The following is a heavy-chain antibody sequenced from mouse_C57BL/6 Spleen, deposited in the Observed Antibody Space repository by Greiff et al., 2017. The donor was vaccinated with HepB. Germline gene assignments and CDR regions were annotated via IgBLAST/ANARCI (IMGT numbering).Heavy chain of an antibody. V-gene: IGHV5-17*01. J-gene: IGHJ2*01. D-gene: IGHD1-1*01. CDR2: ISSGSITI. CDR3: ARRYYGSSYGYFDY. Sequence: EVNVVESGGGLVKPGGSLKLSCAASGFTFSDYGMHWVRQAPEKGLEWVAYISSGSITIYYADTVKGRFTISRDNAKNTLFLQMTSLRSEDTAMYYCARRYYGSSYGYFDYWGQGTTLTVSS. CDR1: GFTFSDYG.